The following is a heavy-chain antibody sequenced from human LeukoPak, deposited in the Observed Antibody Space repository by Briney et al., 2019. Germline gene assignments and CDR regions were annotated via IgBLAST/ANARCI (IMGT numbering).Heavy chain of an antibody. V-gene: IGHV1-8*01. CDR1: GYTFISYD. J-gene: IGHJ4*02. CDR2: MNPNSGNT. D-gene: IGHD2-8*01. Sequence: ASVKVSCTASGYTFISYDINWVRQATGQGLEWMGWMNPNSGNTGYAQKFQGRVTMTRNTSISTAYMELSSLRSEDTAVYYCARGCCTNGVCYYMVDYWGQGTLVTVSS. CDR3: ARGCCTNGVCYYMVDY.